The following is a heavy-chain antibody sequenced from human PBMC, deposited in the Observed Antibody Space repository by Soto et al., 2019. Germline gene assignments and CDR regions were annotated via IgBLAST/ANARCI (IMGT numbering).Heavy chain of an antibody. D-gene: IGHD3-10*01. V-gene: IGHV3-30-3*01. CDR3: ARIHGSGSPYYYYGMDL. Sequence: PGGSLRLSCAASGFSFSISPMHWVRQAPGKGPEWVALISYDGTNKFYADSVKGRFTISRNNSKSTLYLQVDSLRPEDAAVYYCARIHGSGSPYYYYGMDLWGQGTKVTVSS. J-gene: IGHJ6*02. CDR1: GFSFSISP. CDR2: ISYDGTNK.